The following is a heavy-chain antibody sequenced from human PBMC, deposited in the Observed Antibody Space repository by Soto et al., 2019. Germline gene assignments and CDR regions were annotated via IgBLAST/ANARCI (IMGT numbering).Heavy chain of an antibody. J-gene: IGHJ6*02. CDR2: IYNSGST. Sequence: SETLSLTCTVSGGSVSSGSYYWSWIRQPPGNGLEWIGYIYNSGSTNYNPSLKSRVTISIETSNNQFFLKLSSVTAADTAVYYCARGDYFDSRGHPYGLEGWGPGTTVTVFS. CDR1: GGSVSSGSYY. CDR3: ARGDYFDSRGHPYGLEG. V-gene: IGHV4-61*01. D-gene: IGHD3-22*01.